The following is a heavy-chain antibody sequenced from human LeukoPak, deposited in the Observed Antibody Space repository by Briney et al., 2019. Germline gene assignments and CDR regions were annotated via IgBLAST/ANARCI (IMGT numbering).Heavy chain of an antibody. CDR3: ARAMAEYEGKTFDY. Sequence: SQTLSLTCTVSGGSICGGGSYRGSTRQPPGKGLEWSVYIYHSRSTYYNPSLKCRVTISVDRSKNQFSLKLSSVTAADTAVYYCARAMAEYEGKTFDYWGQGTLVTVST. J-gene: IGHJ4*02. V-gene: IGHV4-30-2*01. CDR2: IYHSRST. D-gene: IGHD3-16*01. CDR1: GGSICGGGSY.